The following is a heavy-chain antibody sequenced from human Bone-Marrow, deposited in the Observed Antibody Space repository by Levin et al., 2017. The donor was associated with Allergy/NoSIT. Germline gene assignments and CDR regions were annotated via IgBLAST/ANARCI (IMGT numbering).Heavy chain of an antibody. CDR1: GFTVSSNY. D-gene: IGHD3-10*01. CDR3: ARGWFGELLSH. V-gene: IGHV3-53*01. J-gene: IGHJ4*02. Sequence: SCAASGFTVSSNYMSWVRQAPGKGPEWVSVIYSGGSTYYADSVKGRFTISRDNSKNTLYLQMNSLRAEDTAVYYCARGWFGELLSHWGQGTLVTVSS. CDR2: IYSGGST.